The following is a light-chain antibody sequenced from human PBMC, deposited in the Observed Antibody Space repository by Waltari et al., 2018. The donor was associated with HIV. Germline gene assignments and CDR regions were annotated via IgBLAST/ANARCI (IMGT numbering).Light chain of an antibody. Sequence: EIVMTQSPATLSVSPGERATLSCRASQSVSSNLAWYQQKPGQAPRLLIYGASTRATGIPARFSGSGSGTEFTLTISSLQSEDFAVYYCQQYNNWPRVTFGQGTRLEIK. CDR2: GAS. V-gene: IGKV3-15*01. CDR3: QQYNNWPRVT. CDR1: QSVSSN. J-gene: IGKJ5*01.